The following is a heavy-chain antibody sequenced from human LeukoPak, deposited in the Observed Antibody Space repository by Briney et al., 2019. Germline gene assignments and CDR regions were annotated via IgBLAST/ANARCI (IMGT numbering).Heavy chain of an antibody. D-gene: IGHD3-10*01. CDR1: GFTFITYA. CDR2: ISSDGRKA. J-gene: IGHJ4*02. CDR3: AKEVIPKWSDMWSGELFDY. Sequence: GGSLRLSCAASGFTFITYAMHWVRQAPGKGLEWVAVISSDGRKAYYADSVKDRFTISRDNSKNTLYLQMDSLRTEDTAVFFCAKEVIPKWSDMWSGELFDYWGQGALATVSS. V-gene: IGHV3-30*04.